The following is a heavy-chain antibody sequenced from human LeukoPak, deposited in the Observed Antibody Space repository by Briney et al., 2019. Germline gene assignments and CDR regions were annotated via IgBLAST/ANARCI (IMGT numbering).Heavy chain of an antibody. CDR1: GFPFTSYA. Sequence: GGSLRLSCAASGFPFTSYAMTWVRQAPGKGLEWVSAISGSGVTTYFADSGKGRFTISRDNSKNTLYLQMNSLRAEDTAVYYCAKNVREADWYYYYMDVWGKGTTVTVSS. D-gene: IGHD3-9*01. CDR3: AKNVREADWYYYYMDV. V-gene: IGHV3-23*01. J-gene: IGHJ6*03. CDR2: ISGSGVTT.